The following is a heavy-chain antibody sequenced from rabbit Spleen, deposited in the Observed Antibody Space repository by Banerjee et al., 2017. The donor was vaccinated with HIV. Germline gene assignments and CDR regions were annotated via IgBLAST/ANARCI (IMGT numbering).Heavy chain of an antibody. J-gene: IGHJ4*01. D-gene: IGHD3-1*01. CDR2: IYTSDGTT. Sequence: QEQLEESGGGLVKPEGSLTLTCTASGFDLSTNYYMCWVRQAPGKGLEWIACIYTSDGTTYYASWAKGRFTISETSSTTVTLQMTSLTGADTATYFCARGRRGWSECNLWGQGTLVTVS. CDR3: ARGRRGWSECNL. V-gene: IGHV1S45*01. CDR1: GFDLSTNYY.